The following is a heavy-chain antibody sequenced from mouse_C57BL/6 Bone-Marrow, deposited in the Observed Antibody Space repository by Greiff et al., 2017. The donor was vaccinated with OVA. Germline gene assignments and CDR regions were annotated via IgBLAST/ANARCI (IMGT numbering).Heavy chain of an antibody. J-gene: IGHJ1*03. CDR3: ARRTTDWYFDV. CDR1: GYTFTSYW. V-gene: IGHV1-69*01. D-gene: IGHD1-1*01. CDR2: IDPSDSYT. Sequence: QVQLQQPGAELVMPGASVKLSCKASGYTFTSYWMPWVKQRPGQGLEWIGEIDPSDSYTNYNQKFKGKSTLTVDKSYSTAYMQLSSLASEDSAVYYCARRTTDWYFDVWGTGTTVTVSS.